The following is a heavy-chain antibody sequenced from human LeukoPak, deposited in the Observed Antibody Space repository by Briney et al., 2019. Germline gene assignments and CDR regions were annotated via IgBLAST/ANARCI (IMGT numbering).Heavy chain of an antibody. D-gene: IGHD3-3*01. CDR2: IYHNGVT. Sequence: SETLSLTCTVSGGSISSYYWSWIRQPPGKGLEWIGNIYHNGVTYYNPSLKSRLTISPDTSKNQFSLKLTSVTAADTAVYYCARLSGGAIFYMDVWGKGTTVTVSS. CDR1: GGSISSYY. CDR3: ARLSGGAIFYMDV. J-gene: IGHJ6*03. V-gene: IGHV4-59*08.